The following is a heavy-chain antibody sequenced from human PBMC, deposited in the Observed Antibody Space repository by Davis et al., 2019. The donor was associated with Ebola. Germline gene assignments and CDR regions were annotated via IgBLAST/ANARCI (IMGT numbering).Heavy chain of an antibody. Sequence: SETLSLTCTVPGGSIRSYYWSWIRQPPGKGLEWLGYIYYSGSTNYNPSLKSRVTISLDTSKNQFSLKLSSVTAADTAVYYCAKSIAARYYYYGMDVWGQGTTVTVSS. CDR3: AKSIAARYYYYGMDV. CDR2: IYYSGST. CDR1: GGSIRSYY. J-gene: IGHJ6*02. V-gene: IGHV4-59*01. D-gene: IGHD6-6*01.